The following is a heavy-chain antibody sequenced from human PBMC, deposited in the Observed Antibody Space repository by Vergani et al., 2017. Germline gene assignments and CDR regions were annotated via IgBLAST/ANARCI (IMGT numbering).Heavy chain of an antibody. CDR3: ARGKGTTVQAFDI. Sequence: QVQLVESGAEVKKPGSSVKVSCKASGGTFSSYAISWVRQAPGQGLEWMGIINPSGGSTSYAQKFQGRVTMTRDTSTSTVYMEMRSLRSEDTAVYYCARGKGTTVQAFDIWGQGTMVTVSS. V-gene: IGHV1-46*01. J-gene: IGHJ3*02. CDR1: GGTFSSYA. CDR2: INPSGGST. D-gene: IGHD1-1*01.